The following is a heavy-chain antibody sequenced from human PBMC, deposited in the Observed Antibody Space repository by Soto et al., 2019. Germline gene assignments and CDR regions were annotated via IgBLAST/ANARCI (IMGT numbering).Heavy chain of an antibody. J-gene: IGHJ5*02. Sequence: EVQLVESGGGLVQPGGSLRLSCAASGFTFSNYGMNWVRQAPGKGLEWISYISMSSSTIYYADSVKGRFTISRDNAKNSLYLQMNSLRDEDTAVYYCARDIPSGSYHFYPWGQGALVTVSS. D-gene: IGHD1-26*01. CDR1: GFTFSNYG. CDR2: ISMSSSTI. V-gene: IGHV3-48*02. CDR3: ARDIPSGSYHFYP.